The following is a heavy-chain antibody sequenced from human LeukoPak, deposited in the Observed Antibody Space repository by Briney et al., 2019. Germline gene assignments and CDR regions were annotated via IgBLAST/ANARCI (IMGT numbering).Heavy chain of an antibody. CDR2: IRYDGSNK. CDR1: GFSFSIYG. CDR3: ARDQGGAFDI. D-gene: IGHD1-26*01. J-gene: IGHJ3*02. V-gene: IGHV3-30*02. Sequence: GGSLRLSCGVSGFSFSIYGMHWVRQAPGKGLEWVAFIRYDGSNKYYADSVKGGFTISRDNSKNTLYLQMNSLRAEDTAVYYCARDQGGAFDIWGQGTMVTVSS.